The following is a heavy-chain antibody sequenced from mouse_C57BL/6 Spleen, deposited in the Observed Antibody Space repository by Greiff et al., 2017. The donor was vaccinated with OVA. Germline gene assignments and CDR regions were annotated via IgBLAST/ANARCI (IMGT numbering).Heavy chain of an antibody. D-gene: IGHD1-1*01. V-gene: IGHV1-52*01. Sequence: VQLQQPGAELVRPGSSVKLSCKASGYTFTSYWMHWVKQRPIQGLEWIGNIDPSDSETHYNQKFKDKATLTVDKSSSTAYMQLSSLTSEDSAVYYCARSNPYYYGSSFSMDYWGQGTSVTVSS. J-gene: IGHJ4*01. CDR3: ARSNPYYYGSSFSMDY. CDR1: GYTFTSYW. CDR2: IDPSDSET.